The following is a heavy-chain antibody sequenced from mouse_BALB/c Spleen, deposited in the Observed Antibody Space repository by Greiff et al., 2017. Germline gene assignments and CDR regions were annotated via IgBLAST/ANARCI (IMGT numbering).Heavy chain of an antibody. D-gene: IGHD1-1*01. CDR2: INPYNDGT. Sequence: VQLKESGPELVKPGASVKMSCKASGYTFTSYVMHWVKQKPGQGLEWIGYINPYNDGTKYNEKFKGKATLTSDKSSSTAYMELSSLTSEDSAVYYCATTVVAPYAMDYWGQGTSVTVSS. V-gene: IGHV1-14*01. CDR1: GYTFTSYV. J-gene: IGHJ4*01. CDR3: ATTVVAPYAMDY.